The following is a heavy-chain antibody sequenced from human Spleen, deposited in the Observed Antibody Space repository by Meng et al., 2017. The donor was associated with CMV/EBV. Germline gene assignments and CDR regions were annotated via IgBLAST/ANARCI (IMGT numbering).Heavy chain of an antibody. J-gene: IGHJ6*02. D-gene: IGHD3-3*01. CDR3: ASFGLLKGPLVYGMDV. Sequence: GGSLRLSCAASGCTFDDYGMSWVRQAPGKGLEWVSGINWNGGSTGYADSVKGRFTISRDNAKNSLYLQMNSLRAEDTAVYYCASFGLLKGPLVYGMDVWGQGTTVTVSS. CDR1: GCTFDDYG. V-gene: IGHV3-20*04. CDR2: INWNGGST.